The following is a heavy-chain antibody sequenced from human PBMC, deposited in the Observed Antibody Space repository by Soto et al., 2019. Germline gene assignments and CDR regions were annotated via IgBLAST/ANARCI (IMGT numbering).Heavy chain of an antibody. CDR2: ISGSGGST. J-gene: IGHJ4*02. V-gene: IGHV3-23*01. Sequence: GGSLRLSCAASGFTFSSYAMSWVRQAPGKGLEWVSAISGSGGSTYYADSVKGRFTISRDNSKNTLYLQMNSPRAEDTAVYYCAKHGYYYDSSGYYYDFDYWGQGTLVTVSS. CDR1: GFTFSSYA. D-gene: IGHD3-22*01. CDR3: AKHGYYYDSSGYYYDFDY.